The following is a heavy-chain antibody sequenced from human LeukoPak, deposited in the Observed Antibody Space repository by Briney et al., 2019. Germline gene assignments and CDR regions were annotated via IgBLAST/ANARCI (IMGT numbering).Heavy chain of an antibody. V-gene: IGHV1-18*04. D-gene: IGHD5-18*01. J-gene: IGHJ4*02. CDR2: ISAYNGNT. CDR3: AREIGPRQLHLWGSAFDY. CDR1: GYTFTGYY. Sequence: ASVKVSCKASGYTFTGYYMHWVRQAPGQGLEWMGWISAYNGNTNYAQKLQGRVTMTTDTSTSTAYMELRSLRSEDTAVYYCAREIGPRQLHLWGSAFDYWGQGTLVTVSS.